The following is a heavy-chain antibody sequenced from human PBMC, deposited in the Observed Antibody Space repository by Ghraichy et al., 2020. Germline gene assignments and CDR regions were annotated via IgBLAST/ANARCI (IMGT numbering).Heavy chain of an antibody. CDR3: AGVRASYSSSWYWFDP. V-gene: IGHV4-59*01. CDR2: ISDSWST. CDR1: GGSISSYY. J-gene: IGHJ5*02. Sequence: SETLSLTCTVSGGSISSYYWSWIRQPPGKGLEWIWYISDSWSTNYNPSLKSRVTISVDTSKNQFSLRLTSVTAADTAVYYCAGVRASYSSSWYWFDPWGQGTLVTVSS. D-gene: IGHD6-13*01.